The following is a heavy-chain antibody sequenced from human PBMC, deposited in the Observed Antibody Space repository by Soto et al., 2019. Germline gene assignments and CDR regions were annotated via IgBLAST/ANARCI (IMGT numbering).Heavy chain of an antibody. D-gene: IGHD3-10*01. CDR1: GFTFSSYF. Sequence: EVQLVESGGGSVQPGGSLRLSCAASGFTFSSYFMYWVRQAPGKGLVWVSRIDNDGGTTNYADSVKGRFTISRDNAKNTLYLQMNSLRAEDTAVYYCTRRYYGPDYWGQGTLVTVSS. J-gene: IGHJ4*02. CDR3: TRRYYGPDY. V-gene: IGHV3-74*01. CDR2: IDNDGGTT.